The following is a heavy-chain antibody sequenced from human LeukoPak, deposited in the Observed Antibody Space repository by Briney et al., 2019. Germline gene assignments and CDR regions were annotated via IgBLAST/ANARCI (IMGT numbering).Heavy chain of an antibody. Sequence: GESLQISCKGSGYSFSSHWIGWVRQLPGKGLEWMGIIHLGDSDTRYSPFFQGQVTISADKSISTAYLQWSSLKASDSAMYYCARTYYYGSGSIENWFDPWGQGTLVTVSS. CDR2: IHLGDSDT. CDR1: GYSFSSHW. J-gene: IGHJ5*02. CDR3: ARTYYYGSGSIENWFDP. D-gene: IGHD3-10*01. V-gene: IGHV5-51*01.